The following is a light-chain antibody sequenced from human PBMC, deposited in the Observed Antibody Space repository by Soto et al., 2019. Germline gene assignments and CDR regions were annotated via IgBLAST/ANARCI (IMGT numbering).Light chain of an antibody. Sequence: DIQMTQSPSTLSASVGDRVTITCRASQSISSWLAWYQQKPGKAPKLLIYDASSLESGVPSRFSGSGSGTEFTLTISSLQPDDFATYYCQQYNSYSRTFDHGTKVEIK. CDR2: DAS. CDR3: QQYNSYSRT. J-gene: IGKJ1*01. CDR1: QSISSW. V-gene: IGKV1-5*01.